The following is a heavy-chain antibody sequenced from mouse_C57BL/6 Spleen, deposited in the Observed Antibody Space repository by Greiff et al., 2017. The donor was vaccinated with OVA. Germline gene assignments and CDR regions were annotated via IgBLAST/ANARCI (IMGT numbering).Heavy chain of an antibody. CDR3: AREGDYGSSPAWFAY. J-gene: IGHJ3*01. D-gene: IGHD1-1*01. V-gene: IGHV1-80*01. CDR2: IYPGDGDT. CDR1: GYAFSSYW. Sequence: VQLQQSGAELVKPGASVKISCKASGYAFSSYWMNWVKQRPGKGLEWIGQIYPGDGDTNYNGKFTGKAPLTADKSSSTAYMQLSSLTSEDSAVYFCAREGDYGSSPAWFAYWGQGTLVTVSA.